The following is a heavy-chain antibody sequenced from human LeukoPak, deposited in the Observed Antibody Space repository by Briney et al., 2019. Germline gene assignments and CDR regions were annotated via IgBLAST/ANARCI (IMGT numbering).Heavy chain of an antibody. V-gene: IGHV3-73*01. J-gene: IGHJ4*02. Sequence: GGSLKLSCAASGFIFSGSAMHWVRQASGKGLEWVGRIRINDNSDATAYGPSVRGRFTISRDDSKNTTYLQMNSLKTEDTAVYYCTSRGGGGELDYWAKGTLVPSPQ. CDR2: IRINDNSDAT. CDR1: GFIFSGSA. D-gene: IGHD3-16*01. CDR3: TSRGGGGELDY.